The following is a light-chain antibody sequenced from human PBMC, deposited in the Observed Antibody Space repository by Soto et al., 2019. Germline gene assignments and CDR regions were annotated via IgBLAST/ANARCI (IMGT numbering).Light chain of an antibody. V-gene: IGLV1-47*02. CDR3: VAWDDSLSGWV. CDR1: RSNIGSNY. CDR2: SNN. J-gene: IGLJ3*02. Sequence: SVLTQPPSASATPGQRVTISCSGSRSNIGSNYVYWYQQLPGTAPKLLMYSNNHRPSGVPDRLSGSKSGTSASLAISGLRSEDEADYYCVAWDDSLSGWVFGGGAQLTVL.